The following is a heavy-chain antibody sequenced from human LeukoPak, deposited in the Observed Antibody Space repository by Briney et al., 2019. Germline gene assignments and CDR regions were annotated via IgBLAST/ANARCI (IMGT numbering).Heavy chain of an antibody. J-gene: IGHJ5*02. D-gene: IGHD3-22*01. CDR1: GGTFSSYA. CDR3: ARDRRYCYDSSGSIGSYSVNWFDP. V-gene: IGHV1-69*13. CDR2: IIPIFGTA. Sequence: ASARVSCKASGGTFSSYAISWVRQAPGQGLEWMGGIIPIFGTANYAQEFQGRVTITADESTSTAYMELSSLRSEDTAVYYCARDRRYCYDSSGSIGSYSVNWFDPWGQGTLVTVSS.